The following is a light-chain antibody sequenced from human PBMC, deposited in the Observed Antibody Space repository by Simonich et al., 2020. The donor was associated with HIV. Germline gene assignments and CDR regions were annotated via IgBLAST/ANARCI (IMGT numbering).Light chain of an antibody. V-gene: IGKV1-13*02. J-gene: IGKJ4*01. CDR1: KGISSA. CDR3: QQFNSFPLT. CDR2: DAS. Sequence: IQLTQSPSSLSASVGNRVTITCLASKGISSALAWYQQKPGKAPKLLIYDASSLESGVPSRVSGSGSGTDFTRTISSLQPEDFATYDCQQFNSFPLTFGGGTEVEIK.